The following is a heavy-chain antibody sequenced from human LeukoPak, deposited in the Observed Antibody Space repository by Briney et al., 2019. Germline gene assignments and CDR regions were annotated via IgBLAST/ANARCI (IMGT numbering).Heavy chain of an antibody. V-gene: IGHV3-23*01. Sequence: GGSLRLSCAASGFTFSSNAMSWVRQAPGKGLEWVSTISGSGGSTYYADSVKGRFTISRDNSKNTLDLQMNSLRAEDTAVYHCAKGDSSGYSRNWFDPWGQGTLVTVSS. J-gene: IGHJ5*02. CDR2: ISGSGGST. CDR3: AKGDSSGYSRNWFDP. D-gene: IGHD3-22*01. CDR1: GFTFSSNA.